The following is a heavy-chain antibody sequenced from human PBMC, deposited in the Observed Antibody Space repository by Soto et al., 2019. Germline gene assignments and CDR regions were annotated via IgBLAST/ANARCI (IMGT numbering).Heavy chain of an antibody. CDR1: GFTFSDHY. CDR2: ISPGGRYT. V-gene: IGHV3-11*05. Sequence: GSLRLSCATSGFTFSDHYMTWIRRAPGKGLEFISYISPGGRYTNYGDSVKGCFTISRDNSKNTLYLQMDSLRAEDTAVYYCAKVVYERSVNDALDIWGQGTMVTVSS. D-gene: IGHD3-22*01. CDR3: AKVVYERSVNDALDI. J-gene: IGHJ3*02.